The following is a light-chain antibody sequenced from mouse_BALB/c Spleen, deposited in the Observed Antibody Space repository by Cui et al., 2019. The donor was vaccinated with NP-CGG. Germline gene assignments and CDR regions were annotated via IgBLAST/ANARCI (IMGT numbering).Light chain of an antibody. Sequence: QAVVTQASALPTSPAETVTLTCRSSTGAVTTSNYANWVQEKPDHLFTGLIGGTNNRAPGVPARFSGSLIGDKAALTITGAQTEDETIYFCALWYSNHWVFGGGTKLTVL. CDR1: TGAVTTSNY. V-gene: IGLV1*01. CDR3: ALWYSNHWV. CDR2: GTN. J-gene: IGLJ1*01.